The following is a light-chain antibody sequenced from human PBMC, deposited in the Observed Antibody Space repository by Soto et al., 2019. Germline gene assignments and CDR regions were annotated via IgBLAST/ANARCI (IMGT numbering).Light chain of an antibody. CDR2: EVT. CDR1: SSDVGDYDY. Sequence: QSALTQPASVSGSPGQSITISCTGSSSDVGDYDYVSWYQQHPDTAPKLIIYEVTNRPSGVSYRFSGSKSGSTASLTISGLQAEDEADYYCSSYTRSRTYVFGTGTKLTVL. J-gene: IGLJ1*01. CDR3: SSYTRSRTYV. V-gene: IGLV2-14*01.